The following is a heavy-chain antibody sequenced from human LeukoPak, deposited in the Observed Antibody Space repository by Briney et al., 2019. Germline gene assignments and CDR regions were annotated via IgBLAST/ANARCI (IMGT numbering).Heavy chain of an antibody. Sequence: PSETLSLTCAVYGGSFSGYYWSWIRQPPGKGLVWIGEINHSGSTNYNPSLKSRVTISVDTSKNQFSLKLSSVTAADTAVYYCAREGIAVAGQKFDYWGQGTLVTVSS. CDR1: GGSFSGYY. CDR3: AREGIAVAGQKFDY. CDR2: INHSGST. J-gene: IGHJ4*02. V-gene: IGHV4-34*01. D-gene: IGHD6-19*01.